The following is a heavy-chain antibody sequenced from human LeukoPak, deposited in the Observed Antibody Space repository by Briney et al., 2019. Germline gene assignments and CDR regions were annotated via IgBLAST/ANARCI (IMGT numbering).Heavy chain of an antibody. CDR3: ARGGSTVGAFDI. V-gene: IGHV3-21*01. CDR1: GFTFSSYS. J-gene: IGHJ3*02. CDR2: ISSSSSYI. D-gene: IGHD1-26*01. Sequence: GGSLGLSCAASGFTFSSYSMNWVRQAPGKGLEWDSSISSSSSYIYSADPVKGRFTISRDNPKNSLYLQMNSLRAEDTAVYYCARGGSTVGAFDIWGQGTMVTVSS.